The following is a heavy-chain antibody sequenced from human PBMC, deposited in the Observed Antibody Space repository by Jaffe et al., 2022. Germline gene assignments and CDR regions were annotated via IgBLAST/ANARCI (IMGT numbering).Heavy chain of an antibody. Sequence: QVQLQESGPGLVKSSETLSLTCTVSGGSISSFHWSWIRQPPGKGLEWIGNLYDGGTTHYNPSLASRVTMSVDTSKNQFSLRLISVTAADTAIYYCARGYCRSTTCYFAWFDPWGQGTQVTVSS. V-gene: IGHV4-59*01. D-gene: IGHD2-2*01. J-gene: IGHJ5*02. CDR3: ARGYCRSTTCYFAWFDP. CDR1: GGSISSFH. CDR2: LYDGGTT.